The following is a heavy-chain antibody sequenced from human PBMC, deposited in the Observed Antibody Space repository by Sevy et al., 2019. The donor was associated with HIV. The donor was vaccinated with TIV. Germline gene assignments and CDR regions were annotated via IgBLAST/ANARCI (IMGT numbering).Heavy chain of an antibody. D-gene: IGHD4-4*01. CDR2: IWHDGSNK. J-gene: IGHJ5*02. V-gene: IGHV3-30*02. CDR3: ARETDNSARWLDP. CDR1: GFTFNFHG. Sequence: GGSLRLSCAASGFTFNFHGMHWVRQAPGKGLEWVAFIWHDGSNKYMADSVKGRFTSSRDNSKKTLFLQMNSLTVEDTAVYYCARETDNSARWLDPWGQGTLVTVSS.